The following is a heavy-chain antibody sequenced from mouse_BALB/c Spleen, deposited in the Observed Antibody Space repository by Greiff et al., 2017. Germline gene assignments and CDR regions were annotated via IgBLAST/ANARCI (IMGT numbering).Heavy chain of an antibody. Sequence: QVQLQQSGPQLVRPGASVKISCKASGYSFTSYWMHWVKQRPGQGLEWIGMIEPSDSETRLNQKFKDKATLTVDKFSSTAYMQLSSPTSEDSAVYYCARDRYDDWFAYWGQGTLVTVSA. CDR3: ARDRYDDWFAY. D-gene: IGHD2-14*01. CDR2: IEPSDSET. V-gene: IGHV1S127*01. J-gene: IGHJ3*01. CDR1: GYSFTSYW.